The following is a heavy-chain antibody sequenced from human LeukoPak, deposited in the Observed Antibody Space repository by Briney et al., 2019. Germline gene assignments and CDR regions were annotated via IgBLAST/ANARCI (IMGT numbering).Heavy chain of an antibody. Sequence: SVKVPCKASGGTFSSYAISWVRQAPGQGLEWMGRIIPIFGIANYAQKFQGRVTITADKSTSTAYMELSSLRSEDTAVYYCASGGPDIVVVPAAAYFDYWGQGTLVTVSS. D-gene: IGHD2-2*01. CDR2: IIPIFGIA. CDR3: ASGGPDIVVVPAAAYFDY. J-gene: IGHJ4*02. V-gene: IGHV1-69*04. CDR1: GGTFSSYA.